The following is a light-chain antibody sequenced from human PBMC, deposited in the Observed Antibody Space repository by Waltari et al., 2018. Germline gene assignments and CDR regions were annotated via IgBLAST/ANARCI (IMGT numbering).Light chain of an antibody. V-gene: IGKV1-33*01. CDR3: QQYDNLPV. CDR2: DAA. Sequence: DIQMTQSPSSLSASVGDRVTITCQASQDISNYLNWYKQKPGQAPKLLIYDAAHLETGVPSRFSGSGSGTDFTFTISSLQPEDIATYYCQQYDNLPVFGPGTKVDIK. CDR1: QDISNY. J-gene: IGKJ3*01.